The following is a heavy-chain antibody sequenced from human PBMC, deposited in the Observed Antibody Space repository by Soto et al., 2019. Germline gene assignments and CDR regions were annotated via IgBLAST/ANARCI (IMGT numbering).Heavy chain of an antibody. V-gene: IGHV4-30-4*01. CDR2: IYYSGST. D-gene: IGHD3-22*01. CDR3: ARDAVLPGRYDSSGYYDYIGAFDI. J-gene: IGHJ3*02. CDR1: GGSISSGDYY. Sequence: LSETLSLTCTVSGGSISSGDYYWSWIRQPPGKGLEWIGYIYYSGSTYYNPSLKSRVTISVDTSKNQFSLKLSSVTAADTAVYYCARDAVLPGRYDSSGYYDYIGAFDIWGQGTMVTVSS.